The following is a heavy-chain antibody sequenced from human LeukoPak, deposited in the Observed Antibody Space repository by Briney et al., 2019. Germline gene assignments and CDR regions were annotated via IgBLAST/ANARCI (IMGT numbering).Heavy chain of an antibody. J-gene: IGHJ4*02. CDR2: IHHTGTT. Sequence: SETLSLTCTVSSYSISRGYYWGWIRQSPGKGLEWIGNIHHTGTTSYNPSLESRVTILLDLSKNQFSLKLSSVTAADTAVYYCARAAYDSSGYYYFHFDYWGQGTLVTVSS. D-gene: IGHD3-22*01. V-gene: IGHV4-38-2*02. CDR3: ARAAYDSSGYYYFHFDY. CDR1: SYSISRGYY.